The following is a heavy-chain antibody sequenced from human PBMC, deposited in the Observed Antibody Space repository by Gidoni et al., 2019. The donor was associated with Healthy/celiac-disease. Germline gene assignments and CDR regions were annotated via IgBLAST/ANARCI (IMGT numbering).Heavy chain of an antibody. CDR3: ARRRNWNDDRGGGYYFDY. CDR1: GFTFSDYS. Sequence: QVQLVESGGGLVKPGGSLSLSCAASGFTFSDYSLSLIRQAPGKGLEWVSYIRSSSSYTNYGDSGKGRFTISRDNAKNSLYLQMNSLRAEDTAVYYCARRRNWNDDRGGGYYFDYWGQGTLVTVSS. CDR2: IRSSSSYT. V-gene: IGHV3-11*06. D-gene: IGHD1-20*01. J-gene: IGHJ4*02.